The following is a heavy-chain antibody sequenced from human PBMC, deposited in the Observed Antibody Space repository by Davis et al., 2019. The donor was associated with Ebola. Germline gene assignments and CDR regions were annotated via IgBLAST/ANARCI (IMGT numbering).Heavy chain of an antibody. J-gene: IGHJ4*02. Sequence: GESLKISCAASGFTFSTYSMNWVRQTPGKRLEWVANIGDDSSSIFYADPVKGRFTISRDNAQKSLYLQMNSLGGEDAAVYFCATTTELDNWGQGTLVTVSS. V-gene: IGHV3-21*05. CDR3: ATTTELDN. D-gene: IGHD1-14*01. CDR2: IGDDSSSI. CDR1: GFTFSTYS.